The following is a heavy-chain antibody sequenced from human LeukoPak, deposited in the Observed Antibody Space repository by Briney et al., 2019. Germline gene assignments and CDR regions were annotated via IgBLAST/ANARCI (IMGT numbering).Heavy chain of an antibody. D-gene: IGHD3-9*01. Sequence: GGSPRLSCAASGFSLSGYSMNWVRQAPGKGLEWVSSISSSSDYIYYADSVMGRFTISRDNAKNLLYLQLNSLRAEDTAVYFCARALDPWGQGTMVTVSS. V-gene: IGHV3-21*01. CDR1: GFSLSGYS. CDR3: ARALDP. J-gene: IGHJ3*01. CDR2: ISSSSDYI.